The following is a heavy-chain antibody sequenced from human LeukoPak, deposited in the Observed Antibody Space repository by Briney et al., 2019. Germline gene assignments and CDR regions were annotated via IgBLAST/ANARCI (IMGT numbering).Heavy chain of an antibody. J-gene: IGHJ4*02. CDR1: GFTFSYYD. V-gene: IGHV3-13*01. D-gene: IGHD3-3*01. CDR2: IGTAGDT. CDR3: ARGGGEWLLDRILSDY. Sequence: GGSLRLSCAASGFTFSYYDMHWVRQTTGKGLEWVSAIGTAGDTYYPGSVKGRFTISRENARNSLYLQMNSLRAGDTAVYYCARGGGEWLLDRILSDYWGQGTLVTVSS.